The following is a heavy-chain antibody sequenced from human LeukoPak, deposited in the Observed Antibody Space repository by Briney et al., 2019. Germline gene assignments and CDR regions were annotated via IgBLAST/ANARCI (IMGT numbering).Heavy chain of an antibody. J-gene: IGHJ6*02. Sequence: SQTLSLTCTVSGGSISSGDYYWSWIRQRPGKGLEWIGYIYYSGSTYHNPSLKSRVTISVDTSKNQFSLKLSSVTAADTAVYYCARAPLRRRSADVWGQGTTVTVSS. CDR1: GGSISSGDYY. CDR2: IYYSGST. V-gene: IGHV4-30-4*01. D-gene: IGHD5-12*01. CDR3: ARAPLRRRSADV.